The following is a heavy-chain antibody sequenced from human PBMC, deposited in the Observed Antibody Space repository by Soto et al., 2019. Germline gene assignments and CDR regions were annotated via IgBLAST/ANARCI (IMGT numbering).Heavy chain of an antibody. CDR1: GFSLSTSGVG. CDR2: IYWDDDK. CDR3: AHSKGLDYDSSGYYHNDAFDI. J-gene: IGHJ3*02. Sequence: QITLKESGPTLVKPTQTLTLTCTFSGFSLSTSGVGVGWIRQPPGKALEWLALIYWDDDKRYSPSLKSRLTITKDTSKNQVVLTMTNMDPVDTATYYCAHSKGLDYDSSGYYHNDAFDIWGQGTMVTVSS. D-gene: IGHD3-22*01. V-gene: IGHV2-5*02.